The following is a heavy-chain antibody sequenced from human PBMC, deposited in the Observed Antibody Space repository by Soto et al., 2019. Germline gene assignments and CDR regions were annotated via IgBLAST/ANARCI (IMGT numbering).Heavy chain of an antibody. V-gene: IGHV4-59*01. J-gene: IGHJ4*02. Sequence: SETLSLICTVSGASMSEYFWSWIRQSPGKGLEWIGYIYYLGSTDYNPSLKSRVTISVDTSKRQFSLRLTSVTAADTAVYYCARDGYDGSGSPYPAFWGPGTQVTVSS. D-gene: IGHD3-10*01. CDR2: IYYLGST. CDR3: ARDGYDGSGSPYPAF. CDR1: GASMSEYF.